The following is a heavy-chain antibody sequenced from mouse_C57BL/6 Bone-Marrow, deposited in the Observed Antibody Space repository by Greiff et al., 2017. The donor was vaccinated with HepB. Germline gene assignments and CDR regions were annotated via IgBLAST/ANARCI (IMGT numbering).Heavy chain of an antibody. Sequence: EVLLVESGGGLVQPGESLKLSCESNEYEFPSHDMSWVRKTPEKGLELVAAINSDGGSTYYPDTIERRFIISRDNTKKTLYLQMSSLRSEDTALYYCARRSTLYYFDYWGQGTTLTVSA. V-gene: IGHV5-2*03. CDR3: ARRSTLYYFDY. D-gene: IGHD2-1*01. CDR1: EYEFPSHD. J-gene: IGHJ2*01. CDR2: INSDGGST.